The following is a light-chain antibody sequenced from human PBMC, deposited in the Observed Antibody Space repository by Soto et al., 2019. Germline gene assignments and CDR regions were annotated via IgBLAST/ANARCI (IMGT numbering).Light chain of an antibody. Sequence: ELVMTQSPATLSVSPGERSILSGRASQSISINLAWYQQKPGQAPRLLIYAASNRATGVPARFSGSWSGTEFTLTISSLQSEDFAVYYCQQYNNWITVGQGTRLEIK. J-gene: IGKJ5*01. CDR3: QQYNNWIT. V-gene: IGKV3-15*01. CDR1: QSISIN. CDR2: AAS.